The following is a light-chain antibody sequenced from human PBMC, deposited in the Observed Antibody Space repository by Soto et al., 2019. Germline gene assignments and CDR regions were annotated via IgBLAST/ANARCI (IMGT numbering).Light chain of an antibody. CDR1: QSVSSSS. V-gene: IGKV3-20*01. J-gene: IGKJ4*01. CDR2: AAS. Sequence: EIVLTQSPGTLSLSPGEGATLSCRASQSVSSSSLVWYQQKPGQAPRLLIYAASSWATGIPDRFSGSGSGTDFTLTISRLEPEDSAVYYCQQYATSPVTFAGGTKVDIK. CDR3: QQYATSPVT.